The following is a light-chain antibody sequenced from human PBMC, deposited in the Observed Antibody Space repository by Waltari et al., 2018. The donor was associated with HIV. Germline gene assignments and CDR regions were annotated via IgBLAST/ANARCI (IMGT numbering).Light chain of an antibody. CDR1: QIVSNK. CDR2: AAY. V-gene: IGKV3-15*01. CDR3: QQYDSRPPRT. Sequence: EIVMTQSPATLSVSPGDRVTLSCRASQIVSNKLAWYQKKPGQAPRLLIYAAYIRVTYIPGNCSSSRSSTEFSLLISSLRSEDDAVYYCQQYDSRPPRTFGQGTKVEIK. J-gene: IGKJ1*01.